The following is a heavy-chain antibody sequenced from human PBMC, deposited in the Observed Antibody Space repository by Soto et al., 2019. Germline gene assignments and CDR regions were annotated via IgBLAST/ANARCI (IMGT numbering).Heavy chain of an antibody. D-gene: IGHD3-16*01. CDR3: ARRKFYAPDFDP. CDR2: IYPTDLDT. V-gene: IGHV5-51*01. Sequence: LGESLKISCKASRDTFNTYWIGWVRQMPGKGPEWLGIIYPTDLDTVYNPSLQGRVTISVDKSIGTAYLQWSSLRASDTAIYYCARRKFYAPDFDPWGLGTLVTVSS. CDR1: RDTFNTYW. J-gene: IGHJ5*02.